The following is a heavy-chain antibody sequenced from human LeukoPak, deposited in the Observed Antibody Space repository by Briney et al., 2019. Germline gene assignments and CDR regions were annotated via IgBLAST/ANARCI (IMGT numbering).Heavy chain of an antibody. D-gene: IGHD1-26*01. Sequence: HSGGSLRLSCAASGFTFSSYGMSWVRQAPGKGLEWVSAISGSDGSTYYADSVKGRFTISRDNSKNTLYLQLNSLRAEDTAVYYCAKEEYSGSLLTLDYWGQGTLVTVYS. V-gene: IGHV3-23*01. CDR1: GFTFSSYG. CDR3: AKEEYSGSLLTLDY. CDR2: ISGSDGST. J-gene: IGHJ4*02.